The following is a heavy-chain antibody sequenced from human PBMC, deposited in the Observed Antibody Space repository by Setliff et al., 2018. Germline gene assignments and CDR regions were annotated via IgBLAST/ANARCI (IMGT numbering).Heavy chain of an antibody. V-gene: IGHV4-31*02. CDR2: IYYSGST. J-gene: IGHJ3*02. CDR3: VRDRRIVGARHAFDI. CDR1: GFTFGDYY. Sequence: LSLSCAASGFTFGDYYMSWIRQHPGKGLEWIGYIYYSGSTYYNPSLKSRVTISVDTSKNQFSLKLSSVTAADTAVYYCVRDRRIVGARHAFDIWGQGTMVTVSS. D-gene: IGHD1-26*01.